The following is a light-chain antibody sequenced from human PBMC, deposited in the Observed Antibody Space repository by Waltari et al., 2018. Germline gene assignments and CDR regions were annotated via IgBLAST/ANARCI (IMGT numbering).Light chain of an antibody. V-gene: IGKV3-20*01. CDR1: QSVTSNS. Sequence: EIVLTQSPGTLSLSPGERATLSCRASQSVTSNSLGWYQQKPGQAPRLLIYGASSRATGIGDRFSGSGSGTDFILTISRLESEDCAVYYCQQYGTSPYTFGQGTKLEIK. CDR3: QQYGTSPYT. J-gene: IGKJ2*01. CDR2: GAS.